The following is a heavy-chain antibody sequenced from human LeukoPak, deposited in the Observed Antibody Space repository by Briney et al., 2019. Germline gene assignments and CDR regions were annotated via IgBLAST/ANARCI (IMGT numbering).Heavy chain of an antibody. CDR1: GFTFSSYG. CDR3: AKNRGAGSHFYYHMNV. V-gene: IGHV3-30*02. D-gene: IGHD1-26*01. Sequence: PGGSLRLSCAASGFTFSSYGMHWVRQAPGKGLEWVAFIRYDGSNKYYADSVKGRFTISRDNSKNMVYLQVNSLRADDTAVHYCAKNRGAGSHFYYHMNVWGKGTTVTVSS. J-gene: IGHJ6*03. CDR2: IRYDGSNK.